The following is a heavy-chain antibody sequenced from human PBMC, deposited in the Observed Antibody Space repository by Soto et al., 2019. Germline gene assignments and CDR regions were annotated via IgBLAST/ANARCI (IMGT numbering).Heavy chain of an antibody. CDR1: GYTFTGYY. CDR2: INPNSGGT. V-gene: IGHV1-2*04. CDR3: ARYLKMRDTGMVGKIPLYYYYGMDV. J-gene: IGHJ6*02. Sequence: ASVKVSCKASGYTFTGYYMHCVRQAPGQGLEWMGWINPNSGGTNYAQKFQGWVTMTRDTSISTAYMELSRLRSDYTAVYYCARYLKMRDTGMVGKIPLYYYYGMDVWGPGTKVTVSS. D-gene: IGHD5-18*01.